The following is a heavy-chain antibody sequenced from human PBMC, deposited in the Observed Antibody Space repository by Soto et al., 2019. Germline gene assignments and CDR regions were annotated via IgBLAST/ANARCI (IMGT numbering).Heavy chain of an antibody. CDR1: GGSFSGYY. CDR2: INHSGST. V-gene: IGHV4-34*01. J-gene: IGHJ4*02. D-gene: IGHD6-6*01. CDR3: ARGSTRSIADAERNYYFDY. Sequence: QVQLQQWGAGLLKPSETLSLTCAVYGGSFSGYYWSWIRQPPGKGLEWIGEINHSGSTNYNPSIKSRVTISVDTSTNQFSLKLSSVTAADTAVYYWARGSTRSIADAERNYYFDYWGQGTLVTVSS.